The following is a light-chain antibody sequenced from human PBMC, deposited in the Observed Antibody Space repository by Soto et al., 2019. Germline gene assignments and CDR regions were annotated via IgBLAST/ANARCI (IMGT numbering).Light chain of an antibody. V-gene: IGKV1-27*01. J-gene: IGKJ3*01. CDR3: QKYNSAPLT. CDR2: GAS. Sequence: DIQMTQSPSSLSASVGDRVTITCRASQGISGYLAWYQQQPGKVPKLLIYGASTLQSGVPSRFSGSGSGPDFTLTISSLQPEDFATYYCQKYNSAPLTFGPGTKVDLK. CDR1: QGISGY.